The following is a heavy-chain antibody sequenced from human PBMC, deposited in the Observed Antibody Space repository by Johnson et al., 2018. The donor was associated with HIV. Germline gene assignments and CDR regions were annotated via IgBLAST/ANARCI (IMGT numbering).Heavy chain of an antibody. CDR2: IWYDGSNK. D-gene: IGHD3-22*01. J-gene: IGHJ3*02. CDR1: GFTFSSYG. CDR3: ARVLREYYYDSSGPQNAFDI. V-gene: IGHV3-33*08. Sequence: QVQLVESGGGVVQPGRSLRLSCAASGFTFSSYGMHWVRQAPGKGLEWVALIWYDGSNKYYADSVKGRFTISRDNAKNSLYLQINSLRAEDTAVYYCARVLREYYYDSSGPQNAFDIWGQGTMVTVSS.